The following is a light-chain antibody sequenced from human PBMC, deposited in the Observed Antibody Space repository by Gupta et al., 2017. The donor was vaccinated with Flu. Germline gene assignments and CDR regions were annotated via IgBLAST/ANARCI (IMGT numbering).Light chain of an antibody. CDR3: SSFTSSNTWV. J-gene: IGLJ3*02. V-gene: IGLV2-18*02. CDR2: EVN. Sequence: QSALTQPASVSGSPGQSITISCTGSSSDFGSYNRVSWYQQSPGTAPKLMISEVNKRPSGVPDRFSGSKSGNTASLTISGLQAEDEADYYCSSFTSSNTWVFGGGTKVTVL. CDR1: SSDFGSYNR.